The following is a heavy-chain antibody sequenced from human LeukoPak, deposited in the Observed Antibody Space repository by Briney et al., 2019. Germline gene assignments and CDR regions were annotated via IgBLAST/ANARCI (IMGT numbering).Heavy chain of an antibody. Sequence: SETLSLTCTVSGGSISSSSYYWGWIRQPPGKGLEWIGSIYYSGSTYYNPSLKSRVTISVDTSKNQFSLKLSSVTAADTAVYYCARQSNNDGSGGYYYYYYMDVWGKGTTVTISS. J-gene: IGHJ6*03. CDR1: GGSISSSSYY. CDR3: ARQSNNDGSGGYYYYYYMDV. V-gene: IGHV4-39*01. D-gene: IGHD3-10*01. CDR2: IYYSGST.